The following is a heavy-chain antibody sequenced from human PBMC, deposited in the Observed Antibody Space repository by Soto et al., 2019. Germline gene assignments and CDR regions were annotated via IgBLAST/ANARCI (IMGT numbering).Heavy chain of an antibody. V-gene: IGHV1-69*02. CDR2: IIPIFGIA. CDR1: GDTFSNYT. J-gene: IGHJ6*03. D-gene: IGHD3-16*01. Sequence: QVQLVQSGAEVKKPGSSVKVSCKASGDTFSNYTISWVRQAPGQGLEWMGRIIPIFGIANYAQEFQGRVTITADKSTSTVYMELSSLRSEDTAVYYCARVXTXXENYEGDYYMDVWGKGTTVTVSS. CDR3: ARVXTXXENYEGDYYMDV.